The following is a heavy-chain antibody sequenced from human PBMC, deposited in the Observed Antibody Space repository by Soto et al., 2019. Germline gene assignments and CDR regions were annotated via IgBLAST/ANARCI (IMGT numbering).Heavy chain of an antibody. J-gene: IGHJ5*02. D-gene: IGHD6-19*01. CDR1: GYTFTSYD. CDR2: MNPSTGNT. CDR3: ARGRIIVAGGFDP. V-gene: IGHV1-8*01. Sequence: QVQLVQSGAEVKKPGASVKVSCKASGYTFTSYDIIWVRQATGQGLEWMGWMNPSTGNTDSAEKFQGRLTMTRNTSIGTVYMELSSLSFEDTAVYYCARGRIIVAGGFDPWGQGTLVTVSS.